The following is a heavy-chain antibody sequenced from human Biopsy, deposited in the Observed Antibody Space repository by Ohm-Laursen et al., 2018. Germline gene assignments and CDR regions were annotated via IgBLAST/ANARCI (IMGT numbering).Heavy chain of an antibody. CDR1: GVSISSDY. Sequence: GTLSLTCTVSGVSISSDYWSWIRQTPGKGLEWIGYIYYSGSTNYNPSLKSRVTISVDTSKNQFSLRLNSVTAADTAVYYCARATNSTGWPYYYFYGMDVWGQGTTVTVSS. J-gene: IGHJ6*02. CDR2: IYYSGST. D-gene: IGHD2/OR15-2a*01. CDR3: ARATNSTGWPYYYFYGMDV. V-gene: IGHV4-59*01.